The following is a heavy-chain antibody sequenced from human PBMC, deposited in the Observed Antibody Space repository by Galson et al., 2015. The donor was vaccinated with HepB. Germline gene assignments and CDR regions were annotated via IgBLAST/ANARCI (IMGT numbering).Heavy chain of an antibody. Sequence: SLRLSCAASGFIFSNHGMHWVRQAPGKGLEWVAVIWPDGGDEHYADSVKGRFTISRDNSKNTVYLQINGLRADDTAVYYCARDLGGVDGDGLDVWGQGNTVTVSS. CDR2: IWPDGGDE. J-gene: IGHJ6*02. CDR3: ARDLGGVDGDGLDV. V-gene: IGHV3-33*01. D-gene: IGHD5-24*01. CDR1: GFIFSNHG.